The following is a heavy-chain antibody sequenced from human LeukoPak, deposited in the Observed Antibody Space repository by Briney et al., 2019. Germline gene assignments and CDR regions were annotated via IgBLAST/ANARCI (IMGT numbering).Heavy chain of an antibody. CDR3: ARDLYGSGSYYFHHFDY. D-gene: IGHD3-10*01. Sequence: GASVKVSCKASGSTFTTYGISWVRQAPGQGLEWMGWISTYNGDTHYAQKLQGRVTMTTDTSTSTAYMELRSLRSDDTAVYYCARDLYGSGSYYFHHFDYWGQGTLVTVSS. CDR2: ISTYNGDT. J-gene: IGHJ4*02. V-gene: IGHV1-18*01. CDR1: GSTFTTYG.